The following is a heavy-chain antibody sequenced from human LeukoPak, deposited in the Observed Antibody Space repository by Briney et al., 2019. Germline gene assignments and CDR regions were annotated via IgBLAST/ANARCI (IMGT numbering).Heavy chain of an antibody. CDR3: ATPQRVLLWFGELLSPYHDAFDI. J-gene: IGHJ3*02. D-gene: IGHD3-10*01. V-gene: IGHV1-24*01. CDR2: FDPEDGET. Sequence: GASVKVSCKVSGYTLTGLSMHWVRQAPGKGLEWMGGFDPEDGETIYAQKFQGRVTMTEDTSTDTAYMELSSLRSEDTAVYYCATPQRVLLWFGELLSPYHDAFDIWGQGTMVTVSS. CDR1: GYTLTGLS.